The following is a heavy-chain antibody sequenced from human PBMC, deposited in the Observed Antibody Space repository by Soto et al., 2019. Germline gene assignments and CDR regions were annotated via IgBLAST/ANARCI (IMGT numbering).Heavy chain of an antibody. CDR1: GGSISIGGYS. D-gene: IGHD2-2*02. V-gene: IGHV4-31*03. CDR3: AGGGVVSASIEVNWFDP. CDR2: IYYSGSF. J-gene: IGHJ5*02. Sequence: QVQLQESGPGLVKPSQTLSLTCTVSGGSISIGGYSWSWIRQHPGKVLEWIGYIYYSGSFYYNPSLRCRVTSSVDTSKDQFCLKLSSVTAADTAVYYCAGGGVVSASIEVNWFDPWGQGTLVTVSS.